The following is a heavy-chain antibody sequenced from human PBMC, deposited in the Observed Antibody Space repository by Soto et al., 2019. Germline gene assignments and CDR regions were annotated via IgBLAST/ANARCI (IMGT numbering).Heavy chain of an antibody. Sequence: QVQVVQSEVEVKRPGASVRISCKASGFTLDNHAMTWVRQAPGKGLEWLGWTGAIVHNDATNYARKFQGGLSMARHTSPNTVYMDLSSLISEDAAVYFCARGTKGAGGWYFDFWGRGTLVVVSS. CDR3: ARGTKGAGGWYFDF. J-gene: IGHJ2*01. D-gene: IGHD1-26*01. CDR2: TGAIVHNDAT. V-gene: IGHV1-18*01. CDR1: GFTLDNHA.